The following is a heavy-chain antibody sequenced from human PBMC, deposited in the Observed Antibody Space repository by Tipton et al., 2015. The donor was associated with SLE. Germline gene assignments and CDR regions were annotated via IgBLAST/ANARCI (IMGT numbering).Heavy chain of an antibody. CDR3: ARDIVVVPAAPRGYFGMDV. J-gene: IGHJ6*02. CDR1: GGTFSSYA. D-gene: IGHD2-2*01. V-gene: IGHV1-69*13. CDR2: IIPIFGTA. Sequence: QSGPEVKKPGSSVKVSCKASGGTFSSYAISWVRQAPGQGLEWMGRIIPIFGTANYAQKFQGRVTITADESTSTAYMELSSLRSEDTTVYYCARDIVVVPAAPRGYFGMDVWGQGTTVTVSS.